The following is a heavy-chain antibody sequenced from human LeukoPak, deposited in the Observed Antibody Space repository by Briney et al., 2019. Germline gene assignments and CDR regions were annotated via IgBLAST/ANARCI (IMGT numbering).Heavy chain of an antibody. CDR2: ISSSSSYT. CDR1: GFTFSDYY. J-gene: IGHJ4*02. CDR3: ARGYYDSSGSPSY. Sequence: SGGSLRRSCAASGFTFSDYYMSWIRQAPGKGLEWVSYISSSSSYTNYADSVKGRFTISRDNAKNSLYLQMNSLRAEDTAVYYCARGYYDSSGSPSYWGQGTLVTVSS. V-gene: IGHV3-11*05. D-gene: IGHD3-22*01.